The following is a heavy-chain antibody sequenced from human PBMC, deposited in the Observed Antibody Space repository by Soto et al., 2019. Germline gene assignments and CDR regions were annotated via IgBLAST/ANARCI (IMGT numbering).Heavy chain of an antibody. J-gene: IGHJ4*02. CDR3: ARRSFTATFDY. CDR1: RGSISNYF. D-gene: IGHD6-6*01. CDR2: INYSGTT. V-gene: IGHV4-59*01. Sequence: SETLSLTCTVSRGSISNYFWTWIRQPPGKGLEWIGDINYSGTTNHNPSLKSRVTISVDTSKNQFSLKLSSVTAADTAVYYCARRSFTATFDYWGQGTLVTVSS.